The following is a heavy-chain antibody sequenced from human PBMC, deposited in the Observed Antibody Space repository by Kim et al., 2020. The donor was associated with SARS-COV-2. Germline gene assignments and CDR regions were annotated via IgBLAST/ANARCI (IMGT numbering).Heavy chain of an antibody. V-gene: IGHV1-3*01. CDR3: ARRGLAGLHYYGMDV. Sequence: KFQGRVTITRDTSASTAYMELSSLRAEDTAVYYCARRGLAGLHYYGMDVWGQGTTVTVSS. D-gene: IGHD2-21*02. J-gene: IGHJ6*02.